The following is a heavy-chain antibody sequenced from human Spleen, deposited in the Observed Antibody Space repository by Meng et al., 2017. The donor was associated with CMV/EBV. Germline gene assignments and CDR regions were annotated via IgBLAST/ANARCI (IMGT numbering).Heavy chain of an antibody. CDR3: ARESGITGTTGVDC. CDR1: GFIFNTYA. CDR2: MQYDGSNR. V-gene: IGHV3-33*05. Sequence: LSLTCAASGFIFNTYAIYRVRQAPGKGLDWVAFMQYDGSNRYFEDSVKGRFTISRDISKNTLYLQMHSLRAEDTALYYCARESGITGTTGVDCWGQGTLVTVSS. J-gene: IGHJ4*02. D-gene: IGHD1-7*01.